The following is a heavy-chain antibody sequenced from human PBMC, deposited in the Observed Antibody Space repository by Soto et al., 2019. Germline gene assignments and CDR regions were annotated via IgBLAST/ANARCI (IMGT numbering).Heavy chain of an antibody. CDR1: GFTFNNFA. V-gene: IGHV3-30-3*01. CDR3: AKDDLATRPSVGYYYGLDV. D-gene: IGHD6-6*01. Sequence: QVQLVESGGGVVQPGTSLTLSCAASGFTFNNFAMQWVRQAPGKGLEWVAVISYEGAYKFYADSVKGRFTISRDNSMNTLFLQIDSLAADDTAVYYCAKDDLATRPSVGYYYGLDVWGQGTTVTVSS. J-gene: IGHJ6*02. CDR2: ISYEGAYK.